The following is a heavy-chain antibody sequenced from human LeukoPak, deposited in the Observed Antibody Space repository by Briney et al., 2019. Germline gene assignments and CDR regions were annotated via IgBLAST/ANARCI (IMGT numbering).Heavy chain of an antibody. Sequence: SETLSLTCAVYGGSFSGYYWSWIRQPPGKGLEWIGEINHSGSTNNNPSLTSRGTISVDTSNNQFSLKLSSVTAADTAVYYCARAGRIPRYYYYYMDVWGKGTTVTVSS. CDR2: INHSGST. J-gene: IGHJ6*03. V-gene: IGHV4-34*04. D-gene: IGHD3-10*01. CDR1: GGSFSGYY. CDR3: ARAGRIPRYYYYYMDV.